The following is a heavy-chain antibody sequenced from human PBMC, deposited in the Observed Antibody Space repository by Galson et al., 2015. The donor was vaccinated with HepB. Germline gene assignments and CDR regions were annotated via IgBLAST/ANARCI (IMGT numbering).Heavy chain of an antibody. CDR1: GFTFSSYA. CDR3: ARSHTIFGVEGY. V-gene: IGHV3-30-3*01. Sequence: SLRLSCAASGFTFSSYAMHWVRQAPGKGLEWVAVISYDGSNKYYADSVKGRFTISRDNSKNTLYLQMNSLRAEDTAVYYCARSHTIFGVEGYWGQGTLVTVSS. J-gene: IGHJ4*02. CDR2: ISYDGSNK. D-gene: IGHD3-3*01.